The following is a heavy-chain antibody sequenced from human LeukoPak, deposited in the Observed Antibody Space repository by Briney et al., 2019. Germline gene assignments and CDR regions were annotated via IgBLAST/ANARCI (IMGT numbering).Heavy chain of an antibody. CDR2: IKQDGSEK. J-gene: IGHJ4*02. V-gene: IGHV3-7*01. CDR1: GFTFSSYW. D-gene: IGHD3-10*01. Sequence: GGSLRLSCAASGFTFSSYWMSWVRQAPGKGLEWVANIKQDGSEKYYVDSVKGRFTISRDNAKNSLYLQMNSLRAEDQAVYYCVSDFYGSGLLNYWGQGTLVTVSS. CDR3: VSDFYGSGLLNY.